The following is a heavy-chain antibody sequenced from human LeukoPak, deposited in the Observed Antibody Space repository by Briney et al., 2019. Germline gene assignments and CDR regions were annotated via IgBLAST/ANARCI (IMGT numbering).Heavy chain of an antibody. D-gene: IGHD6-19*01. CDR3: ARVMYSSGWLFDY. CDR1: GFTFSSYS. Sequence: PGGSLRLSCAASGFTFSSYSMNWVRQAPGKGLEWVSYISSSSSTIYYADSVKGRFTISRDNAKNSLYLQMNSLRAEDTAVYYCARVMYSSGWLFDYWGQGTLVTVSS. V-gene: IGHV3-48*04. J-gene: IGHJ4*02. CDR2: ISSSSSTI.